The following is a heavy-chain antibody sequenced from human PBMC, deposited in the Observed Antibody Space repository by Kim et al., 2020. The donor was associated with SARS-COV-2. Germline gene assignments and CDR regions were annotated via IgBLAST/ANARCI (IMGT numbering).Heavy chain of an antibody. Sequence: GGSLRLSCAASGFTFSNFWMNWVRQAPGKGLEWVVNIKQDGSEKYYVDSVKGRFTVSRDNAKNSLYLQMNSLRAEDTAVYYCARDRVGGNTMDVWGPGTTVTVSS. J-gene: IGHJ6*02. CDR1: GFTFSNFW. CDR3: ARDRVGGNTMDV. CDR2: IKQDGSEK. V-gene: IGHV3-7*05. D-gene: IGHD1-26*01.